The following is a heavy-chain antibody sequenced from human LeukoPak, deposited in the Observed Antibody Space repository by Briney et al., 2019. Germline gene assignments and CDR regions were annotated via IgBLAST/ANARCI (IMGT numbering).Heavy chain of an antibody. CDR2: ISSDASDK. V-gene: IGHV3-30*17. Sequence: PGVSLRLSCAASGFTFCIYPMHWVPQSRAKGREGVAVISSDASDKYYAHTVKGRFTISRDNSKHTLYLQMNSVRAEDTDVYYCARVAWGQQLRWGFDPWGQGTLVTVSS. D-gene: IGHD6-13*01. CDR1: GFTFCIYP. J-gene: IGHJ5*02. CDR3: ARVAWGQQLRWGFDP.